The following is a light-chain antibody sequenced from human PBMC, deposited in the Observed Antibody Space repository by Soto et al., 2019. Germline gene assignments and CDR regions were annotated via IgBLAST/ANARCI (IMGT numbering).Light chain of an antibody. CDR1: QSVSNN. J-gene: IGKJ1*01. V-gene: IGKV3-15*01. CDR2: GAS. Sequence: EIVLTQSPAILSVSPGERATLSCGASQSVSNNLAWYQQKPGQAPRLLIYGASTRATGVPARFSGSGSGTEFTLTISSLQSEDVAVYFCQQYNNWLRGTFGQGTKVDIK. CDR3: QQYNNWLRGT.